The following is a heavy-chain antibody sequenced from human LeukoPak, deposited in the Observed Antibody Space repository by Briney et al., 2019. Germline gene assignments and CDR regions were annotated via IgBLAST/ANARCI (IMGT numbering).Heavy chain of an antibody. J-gene: IGHJ3*01. Sequence: GGSLRLSCAASGFTFSGSAMHWVRQAPGKGLEWVSLIYSGGGTHYADSVRGRFTISRDNSKNTLFLQMNSLRGDDTAVYYCGRDVGPWGQGTMVTVSS. CDR3: GRDVGP. V-gene: IGHV3-53*05. CDR1: GFTFSGSA. CDR2: IYSGGGT.